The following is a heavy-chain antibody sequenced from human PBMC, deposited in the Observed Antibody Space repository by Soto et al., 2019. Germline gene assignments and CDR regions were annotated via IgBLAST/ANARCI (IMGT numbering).Heavy chain of an antibody. J-gene: IGHJ6*02. Sequence: QVQLVQSGAEVKKPGASVKVSCKASGYTFASYGISWVRQAPGQGLQWMGWISPYTGNTNYAQKFQGRVTMTTDTSTSTAYVELRSLRSDDTAVYYCARDRAPSLGMDVWGQGTTVTVSS. CDR1: GYTFASYG. CDR3: ARDRAPSLGMDV. CDR2: ISPYTGNT. V-gene: IGHV1-18*01.